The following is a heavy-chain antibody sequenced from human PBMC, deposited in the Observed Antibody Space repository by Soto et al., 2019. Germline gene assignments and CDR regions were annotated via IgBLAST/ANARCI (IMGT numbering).Heavy chain of an antibody. CDR3: TAWVATKNRYDY. D-gene: IGHD5-12*01. J-gene: IGHJ4*02. V-gene: IGHV3-73*02. CDR1: GFTFSGSA. Sequence: EVQLVESGGGLVQPGGSLKLSCAASGFTFSGSAMHWVRQASGKGLEWVGRIRSKANSYATAYAASVKGRFTISRDDSKTTAYLEMNSLKTEDTAVYSCTAWVATKNRYDYWVQGTLVTVFS. CDR2: IRSKANSYAT.